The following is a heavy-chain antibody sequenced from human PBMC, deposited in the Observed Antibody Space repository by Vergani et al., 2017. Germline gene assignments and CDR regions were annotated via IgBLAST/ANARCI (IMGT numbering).Heavy chain of an antibody. CDR3: ARDQISGNXGSYSHYYYYYMDV. V-gene: IGHV3-30-3*01. Sequence: QVQLVESGGGVVQPGRSLRLSCAASGFTFSSYAMHWVRQAPGKGLEWVAVISYDGSNKYYADSVKGRFTISRDNSKNTLYLQMNSLRAEDTAVYYCARDQISGNXGSYSHYYYYYMDVWGKGP. CDR1: GFTFSSYA. J-gene: IGHJ6*03. D-gene: IGHD1-26*01. CDR2: ISYDGSNK.